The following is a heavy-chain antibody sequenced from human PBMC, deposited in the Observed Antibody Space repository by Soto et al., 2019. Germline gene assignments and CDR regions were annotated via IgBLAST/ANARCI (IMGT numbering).Heavy chain of an antibody. J-gene: IGHJ6*02. D-gene: IGHD6-19*01. V-gene: IGHV1-18*01. CDR3: ARSIAVAGTYYYGMDV. CDR2: ISAYNGNA. CDR1: SYTFTNYG. Sequence: ASVKVSCKASSYTFTNYGISWVRLAPGQGLEWLGWISAYNGNANYAQKFQGRVTMTTDTSTTTAYMDLRSLRSDDTAVYYCARSIAVAGTYYYGMDVWGQGTTVTVSS.